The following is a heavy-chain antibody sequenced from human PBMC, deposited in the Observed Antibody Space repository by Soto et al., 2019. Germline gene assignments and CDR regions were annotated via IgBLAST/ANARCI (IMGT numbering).Heavy chain of an antibody. V-gene: IGHV3-48*01. Sequence: GGPLTLPFPASGFSSGNYAMAWVLRAPGKGLEWVSYISGSSSNIRYADSVKGRFTISRDNAKSSVYLQMNSLRAEDTAVYYCARDNLLSIAAADDGMDVWGQGTTVTLSS. CDR2: ISGSSSNI. D-gene: IGHD6-13*01. J-gene: IGHJ6*02. CDR1: GFSSGNYA. CDR3: ARDNLLSIAAADDGMDV.